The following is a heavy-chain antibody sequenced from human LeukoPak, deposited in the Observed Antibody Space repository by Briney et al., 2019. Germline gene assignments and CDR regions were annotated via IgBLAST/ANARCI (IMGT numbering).Heavy chain of an antibody. V-gene: IGHV1-69*06. Sequence: GASVKVSCKASGYTFTSYYMHWVRQAPGQGLEWMGGIIPIFGTANYAQKFQGRVTITADKSTSTAYMELSSLRSEDTAVYYCASSKHYYDSSGYGKDAFDIWGQGTMVTVSS. CDR1: GYTFTSYY. D-gene: IGHD3-22*01. J-gene: IGHJ3*02. CDR2: IIPIFGTA. CDR3: ASSKHYYDSSGYGKDAFDI.